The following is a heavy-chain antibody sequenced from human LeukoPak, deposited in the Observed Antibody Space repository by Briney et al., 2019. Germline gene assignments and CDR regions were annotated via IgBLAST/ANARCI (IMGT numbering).Heavy chain of an antibody. V-gene: IGHV3-53*01. D-gene: IGHD5-12*01. CDR2: IYSGGST. Sequence: PGGSLRLSCAASGFTVSSNYMSWVRQAPGKGLEWVSVIYSGGSTYYADSVKGRFTISRDNSKNTLYLQVNSLRAEDTAVYYCAREGSGYDSHIPFDYWGQGTLVTVSS. CDR1: GFTVSSNY. J-gene: IGHJ4*02. CDR3: AREGSGYDSHIPFDY.